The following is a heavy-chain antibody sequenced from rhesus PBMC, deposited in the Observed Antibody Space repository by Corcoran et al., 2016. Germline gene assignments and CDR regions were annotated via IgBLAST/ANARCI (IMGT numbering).Heavy chain of an antibody. CDR1: GGSISSNY. D-gene: IGHD5-12*01. Sequence: QVQLQESGPGLVKPSETLSLTCAVSGGSISSNYWSWIRQPPGKGLEWIGRIFGSSARTRSHPSLTSRVTISPDTSKTQFSLKLSSVTAADTAVYYCARGFGYSYDYWGQGVLVTVSS. CDR3: ARGFGYSYDY. J-gene: IGHJ4*01. CDR2: IFGSSART. V-gene: IGHV4-147*01.